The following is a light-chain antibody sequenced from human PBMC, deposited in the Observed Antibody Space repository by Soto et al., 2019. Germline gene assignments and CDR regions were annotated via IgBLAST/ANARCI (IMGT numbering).Light chain of an antibody. J-gene: IGLJ3*02. Sequence: QSVLTQPGSVSGSPGQSVTISCAGTSSDVGGYNYVSWYQQHSGKAPKPMIYDVSRRPSGVPDRFSGSKSGNTASLTISGLQAEDEANYYCCSYAGSKTWVFGGGTKVTVL. CDR3: CSYAGSKTWV. CDR2: DVS. CDR1: SSDVGGYNY. V-gene: IGLV2-11*01.